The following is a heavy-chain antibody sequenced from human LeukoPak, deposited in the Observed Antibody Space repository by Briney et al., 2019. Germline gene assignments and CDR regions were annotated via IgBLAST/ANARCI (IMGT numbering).Heavy chain of an antibody. Sequence: PGGSLRLSCAASGFTFSSYAMSWVRQAPGKGLEWVSVISGSCGSTYYADSVKGRFTISRDNSKNTLYLQMNSLRAEDTAVYYCAKPYDSSGYPPDAFDIWGQGTMVTVSS. D-gene: IGHD3-22*01. J-gene: IGHJ3*02. CDR1: GFTFSSYA. CDR3: AKPYDSSGYPPDAFDI. CDR2: ISGSCGST. V-gene: IGHV3-23*01.